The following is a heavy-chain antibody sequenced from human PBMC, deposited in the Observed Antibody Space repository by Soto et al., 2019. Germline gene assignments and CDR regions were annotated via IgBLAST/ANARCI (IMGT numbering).Heavy chain of an antibody. J-gene: IGHJ6*02. CDR3: ARDVYVYTPMESLSYFYSMDV. Sequence: QVQLVQSGAEVKKPGSSVKVSCKASGGTFRRYIVSWVRQAPGQGLEWMGAFIPIFGESIYAPRFQGRVTITANESTSTAYMELSSLRSEDTAVYYCARDVYVYTPMESLSYFYSMDVWGQGTTVTVSS. V-gene: IGHV1-69*01. CDR2: FIPIFGES. CDR1: GGTFRRYI. D-gene: IGHD5-18*01.